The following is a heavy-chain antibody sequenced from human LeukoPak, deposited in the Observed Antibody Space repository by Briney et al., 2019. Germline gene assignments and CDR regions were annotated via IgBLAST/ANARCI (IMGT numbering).Heavy chain of an antibody. D-gene: IGHD3/OR15-3a*01. CDR2: IYHSGST. Sequence: GSLRLSCAASGFTFSNAWMSWVRQAPGKGLEWIGSIYHSGSTYYNPSLKSRVTISVDTSKNQFSLKLSSVTAADTAVYYCARKLVIFGGIDYWGQGTLVTVSS. CDR3: ARKLVIFGGIDY. V-gene: IGHV4-38-2*01. J-gene: IGHJ4*02. CDR1: GFTFSNAW.